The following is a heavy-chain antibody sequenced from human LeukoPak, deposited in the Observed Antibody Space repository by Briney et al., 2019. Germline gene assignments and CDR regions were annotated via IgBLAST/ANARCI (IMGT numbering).Heavy chain of an antibody. CDR1: GGSISSGDYY. J-gene: IGHJ3*02. D-gene: IGHD3-10*01. Sequence: SETLSLTCTVSGGSISSGDYYWSWIRQPPGKGLEWVGYIYYTGNTYYNPSLKSRVTLSVDTSKKQFSLNLRSVTAADTAVYYCARATITMALGVPADAFDIWGPGTMVTVSS. CDR3: ARATITMALGVPADAFDI. CDR2: IYYTGNT. V-gene: IGHV4-30-4*08.